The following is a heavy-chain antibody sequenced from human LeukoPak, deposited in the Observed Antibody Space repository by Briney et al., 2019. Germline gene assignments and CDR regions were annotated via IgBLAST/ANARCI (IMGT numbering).Heavy chain of an antibody. V-gene: IGHV1-2*02. CDR1: GYIFTGYY. CDR2: INPDNGGT. J-gene: IGHJ4*02. Sequence: ASVKVSCTASGYIFTGYYMHWVRQAPGQGLEWMGWINPDNGGTNYALEFQGRVTMTRDTSISTAYMELRSDDTAIYYCARGGGIQLWFNPYYFDYWGRGTLVTVSS. D-gene: IGHD5-18*01. CDR3: ARGGGIQLWFNPYYFDY.